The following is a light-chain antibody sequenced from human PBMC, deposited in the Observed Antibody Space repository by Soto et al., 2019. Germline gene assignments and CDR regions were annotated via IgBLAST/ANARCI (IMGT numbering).Light chain of an antibody. CDR3: QQYTNWPRT. J-gene: IGKJ1*01. CDR1: QSVSSSY. V-gene: IGKV3-20*01. CDR2: GAS. Sequence: EIVLTQSPGTLSLSPGERATLSCRASQSVSSSYLAWYQQKPGQAPRLLIYGASSRATGIPDRFSGSGSGTEFTLTISSLQSEDSAVYYCQQYTNWPRTFGQGTKWIS.